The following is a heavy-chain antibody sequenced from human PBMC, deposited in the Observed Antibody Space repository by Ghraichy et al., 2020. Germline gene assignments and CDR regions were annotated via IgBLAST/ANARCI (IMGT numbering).Heavy chain of an antibody. CDR2: ISYDGTNK. CDR3: AKEAGFRNYYSYGMDV. J-gene: IGHJ6*02. V-gene: IGHV3-30*18. D-gene: IGHD2-15*01. Sequence: GGSLRLSCAASGFTFSNYGMHWVRQAPGKGLEWVAFISYDGTNKYHADSVKGRFTISRDNPKNTLYLQMNSLRAEDTAVYYCAKEAGFRNYYSYGMDVWGQGTTVTVSS. CDR1: GFTFSNYG.